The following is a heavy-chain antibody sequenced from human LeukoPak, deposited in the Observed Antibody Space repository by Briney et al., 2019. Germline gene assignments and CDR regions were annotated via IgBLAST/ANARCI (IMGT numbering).Heavy chain of an antibody. J-gene: IGHJ3*02. Sequence: GGSLRLSCVDSGFTFSDYAMHWVRQAPGKGLEWVAVISYDSKTIHYTDSVKGRFTISRDNAKNSLYLQMNSLRAEDTAVYYCARASGYSSGWYLDAFDIWGQGAMVTVSS. CDR2: ISYDSKTI. V-gene: IGHV3-30*04. D-gene: IGHD6-19*01. CDR3: ARASGYSSGWYLDAFDI. CDR1: GFTFSDYA.